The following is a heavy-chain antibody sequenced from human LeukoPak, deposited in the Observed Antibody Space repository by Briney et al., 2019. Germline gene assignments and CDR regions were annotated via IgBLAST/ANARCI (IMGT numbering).Heavy chain of an antibody. J-gene: IGHJ4*01. V-gene: IGHV3-48*01. CDR1: GFNFIDYS. CDR3: ARDHRYAFDN. Sequence: GGFLRLSCAASGFNFIDYSMNWVRQALGKGLEWISYIGISSGNTKYADSVKGRFTISRDKARNSLYLQMNSLRVEDTAMYYCARDHRYAFDNWGHGTLVTVSS. CDR2: IGISSGNT. D-gene: IGHD5-12*01.